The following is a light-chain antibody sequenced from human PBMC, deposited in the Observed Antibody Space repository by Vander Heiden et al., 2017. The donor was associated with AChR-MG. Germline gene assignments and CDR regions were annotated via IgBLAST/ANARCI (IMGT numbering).Light chain of an antibody. CDR3: AAWEDSLNALA. Sequence: QSVLTQPPPVSGTPGPRVTISCSGGRSHVGKNYVSWYQHVPGMAPKLVTYSNEQRPSGVPDRFSASKSGTAASRAISGLQAEDEADYQCAAWEDSLNALAFGGGTKLTVL. CDR1: RSHVGKNY. J-gene: IGLJ2*01. V-gene: IGLV1-47*02. CDR2: SNE.